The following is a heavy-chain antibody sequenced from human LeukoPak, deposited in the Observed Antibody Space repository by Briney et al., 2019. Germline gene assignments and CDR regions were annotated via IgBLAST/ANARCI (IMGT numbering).Heavy chain of an antibody. Sequence: GGSLSLSCAASEFSIRLNYMTWVRQGPGKGLEWVSIVYSGGDKYYADSVKGRFTISRDDSKNTLYLQMSSLRGEDTAIYYCARAWDFVVGAFDLWGQGTMVTVSS. CDR1: EFSIRLNY. J-gene: IGHJ3*01. CDR3: ARAWDFVVGAFDL. D-gene: IGHD2-2*01. V-gene: IGHV3-53*01. CDR2: VYSGGDK.